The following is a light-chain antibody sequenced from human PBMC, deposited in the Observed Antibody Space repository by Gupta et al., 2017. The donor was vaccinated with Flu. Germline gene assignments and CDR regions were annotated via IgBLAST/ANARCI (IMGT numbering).Light chain of an antibody. CDR1: RSVLYSSNNKNY. CDR3: QQDYSTPIT. J-gene: IGKJ5*01. V-gene: IGKV4-1*01. Sequence: DIVMTQAPDALAVSLGETATINCKSSRSVLYSSNNKNYLAWYQQKPGQPPKLLIYWASTRESGVSDRFSGSGSGTDFTLTISSLQAEDVAVYYCQQDYSTPITFGQGTRLEIK. CDR2: WAS.